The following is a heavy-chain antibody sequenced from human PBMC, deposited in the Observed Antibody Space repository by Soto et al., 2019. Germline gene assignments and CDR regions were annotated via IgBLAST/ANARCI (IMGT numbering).Heavy chain of an antibody. CDR3: AHSVVAGLGYYFDY. D-gene: IGHD6-19*01. J-gene: IGHJ4*02. V-gene: IGHV2-5*02. CDR1: GFSLSSTRVA. CDR2: IYWDDDK. Sequence: QITLKESGPTLVKPTQTLTLTCTFSGFSLSSTRVAVGWIRQPPGKALEWLALIYWDDDKRYSPFLKSRLTLTKETAKNQVVLTMTNMDPVDTATYYCAHSVVAGLGYYFDYGGQGTLVTVSS.